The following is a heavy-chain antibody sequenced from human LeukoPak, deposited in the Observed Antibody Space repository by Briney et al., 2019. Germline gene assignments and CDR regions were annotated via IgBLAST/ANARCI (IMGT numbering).Heavy chain of an antibody. CDR1: GFTFSSYG. CDR2: IRHDGSNK. V-gene: IGHV3-30*02. D-gene: IGHD6-13*01. Sequence: GGSLRLSCAASGFTFSSYGMHWVRQAPGKGLEWVAFIRHDGSNKYYADSVKGRFTISRDNSKNTLYLQMNSLRAEDTAVYYCAKDWYSSSWYGDYWGQGTLVTVSS. J-gene: IGHJ4*02. CDR3: AKDWYSSSWYGDY.